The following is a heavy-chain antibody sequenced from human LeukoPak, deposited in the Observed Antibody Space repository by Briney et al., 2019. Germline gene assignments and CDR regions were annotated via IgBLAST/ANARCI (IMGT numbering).Heavy chain of an antibody. J-gene: IGHJ6*02. D-gene: IGHD2-2*02. V-gene: IGHV3-23*01. CDR2: ISGSGGST. CDR3: AKDIVVPAAIRPGGHGMDV. Sequence: GGSLRLSCAASGFTFSSYAMSWVRQAPGKGLEWVSAISGSGGSTYYVDSVKGRFTISRDNSKNTLYLQMNSLRAEDTAVYYCAKDIVVPAAIRPGGHGMDVWGQGTTVTVSS. CDR1: GFTFSSYA.